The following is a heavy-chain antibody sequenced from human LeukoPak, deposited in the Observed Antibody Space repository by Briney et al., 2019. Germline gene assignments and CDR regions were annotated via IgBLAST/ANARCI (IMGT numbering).Heavy chain of an antibody. V-gene: IGHV4-34*01. D-gene: IGHD3-22*01. Sequence: PSETLSLTCAVYGGSFSGYYWSWIRPPPGKGLEWIGEINHSGSTNYNPSLKSRVTISVDTSKNQFSLKLSSVTAADTAVYYCARGAYTMIENWFDPWGQGTLVTVSS. CDR2: INHSGST. CDR3: ARGAYTMIENWFDP. J-gene: IGHJ5*02. CDR1: GGSFSGYY.